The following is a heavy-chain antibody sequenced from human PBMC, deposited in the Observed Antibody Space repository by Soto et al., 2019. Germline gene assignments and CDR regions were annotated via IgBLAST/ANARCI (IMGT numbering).Heavy chain of an antibody. V-gene: IGHV3-30*18. D-gene: IGHD5-18*01. J-gene: IGHJ6*02. CDR3: AKDSGYSYGFDYYYYGMDV. CDR2: ISYDGSNK. Sequence: GGSLRLSCAASGFTFSSYGMHWVRQAPGKGLEWVAVISYDGSNKYYADSVKGRFTISRDNSKNTLYLQMNSLRAEDTAVYYCAKDSGYSYGFDYYYYGMDVWGQGTTVTVSS. CDR1: GFTFSSYG.